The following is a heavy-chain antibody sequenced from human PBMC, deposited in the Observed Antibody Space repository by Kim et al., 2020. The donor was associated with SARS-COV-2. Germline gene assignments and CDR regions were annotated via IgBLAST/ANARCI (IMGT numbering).Heavy chain of an antibody. CDR2: ISYDGSNK. Sequence: GGSLRLSCAASGFTFSSYGMHWVRQAPGKGLEWVAVISYDGSNKYYADSVKGRFTISRDNSKTTLYLQMNSLRAEDTAVYYCAKEQVVVAGPLRYYYGM. CDR1: GFTFSSYG. D-gene: IGHD6-19*01. V-gene: IGHV3-30*18. J-gene: IGHJ6*01. CDR3: AKEQVVVAGPLRYYYGM.